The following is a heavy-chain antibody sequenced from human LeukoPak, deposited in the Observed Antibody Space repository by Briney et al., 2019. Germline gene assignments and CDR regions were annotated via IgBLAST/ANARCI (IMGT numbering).Heavy chain of an antibody. J-gene: IGHJ4*02. CDR2: IYHSGST. Sequence: SETLSLTCAVSGGSISSGGYSWSWIRQPPGKGLEWIGYIYHSGSTYYNPSLKSRVTISVDTSKNQFSLKLSSVTAADTAVYYCARGQYNWNRKLLDYWGQGTLVTVSS. V-gene: IGHV4-30-2*01. CDR1: GGSISSGGYS. CDR3: ARGQYNWNRKLLDY. D-gene: IGHD1-20*01.